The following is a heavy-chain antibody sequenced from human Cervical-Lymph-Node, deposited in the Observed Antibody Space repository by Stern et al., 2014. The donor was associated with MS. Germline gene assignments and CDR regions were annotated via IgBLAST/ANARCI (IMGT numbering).Heavy chain of an antibody. CDR3: ARPIIAARPPVYYYGMDV. D-gene: IGHD6-6*01. CDR2: IIPIFGTA. Sequence: QMQLVQSGAEVKKPGSSVKVSCKASGGTFSSYAISWVRQAPGQGLEWMGGIIPIFGTANYAQKFQGRVTITADESTSTAYMELSSLRSEDTAVYYCARPIIAARPPVYYYGMDVWGQGTTVTVSS. J-gene: IGHJ6*02. CDR1: GGTFSSYA. V-gene: IGHV1-69*01.